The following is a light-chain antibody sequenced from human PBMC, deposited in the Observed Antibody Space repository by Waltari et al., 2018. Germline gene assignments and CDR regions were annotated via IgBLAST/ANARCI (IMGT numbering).Light chain of an antibody. V-gene: IGKV3-20*01. J-gene: IGKJ2*01. CDR2: GAS. CDR1: QSFSFSF. CDR3: HQYGRSPPYA. Sequence: EIALTQSPAILSLSPGETATLSCRASQSFSFSFLAWYQHHPGQAPRLLIYGASTRASGIPDRFSGSGFGADYTLTISRLEPDDSAVYYCHQYGRSPPYAFGQGTKLEI.